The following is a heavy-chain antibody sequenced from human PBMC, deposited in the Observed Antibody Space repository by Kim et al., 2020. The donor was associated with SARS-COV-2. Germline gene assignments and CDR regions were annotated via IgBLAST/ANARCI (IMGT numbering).Heavy chain of an antibody. V-gene: IGHV3-74*01. J-gene: IGHJ4*02. Sequence: GRSLRLSCAASGFAFSNYWIHWVRQPPGRGLVWVSRINPDGSVIDYADSVGGRFTISRDNAKNSLYLQMNSLGAEDTAVYYCVRGTSDWYGIDYWGQGTLVTVSS. CDR1: GFAFSNYW. CDR2: INPDGSVI. D-gene: IGHD6-19*01. CDR3: VRGTSDWYGIDY.